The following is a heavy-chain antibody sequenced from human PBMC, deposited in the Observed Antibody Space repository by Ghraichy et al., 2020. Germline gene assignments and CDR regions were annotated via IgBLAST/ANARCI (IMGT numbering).Heavy chain of an antibody. CDR2: IYYSGST. CDR1: GGSISSGGYY. Sequence: SQTLSLTCTVSGGSISSGGYYWSWIRQHPGKGLEWIGYIYYSGSTYYNPSLKSRVTISVDTSKNQFSLKLSSVTAADTAVYYCARESHLRYQLLFTSRAFDYWGQGTLVTVSS. V-gene: IGHV4-31*03. J-gene: IGHJ4*02. CDR3: ARESHLRYQLLFTSRAFDY. D-gene: IGHD2-2*01.